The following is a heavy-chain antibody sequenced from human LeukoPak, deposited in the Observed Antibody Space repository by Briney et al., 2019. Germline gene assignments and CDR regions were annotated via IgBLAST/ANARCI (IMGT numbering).Heavy chain of an antibody. V-gene: IGHV4-61*02. Sequence: SETLSLTCIVSGGSISRGSYYWSWIRQPAGKGLEWMGRIYNSGSTNYNPSLKSRVTISTDMSKDQVSLTLRSVTAADTAVYYCARQTFGVLYLDSWGQRTLAIVPS. CDR3: ARQTFGVLYLDS. CDR2: IYNSGST. D-gene: IGHD3-10*01. J-gene: IGHJ4*02. CDR1: GGSISRGSYY.